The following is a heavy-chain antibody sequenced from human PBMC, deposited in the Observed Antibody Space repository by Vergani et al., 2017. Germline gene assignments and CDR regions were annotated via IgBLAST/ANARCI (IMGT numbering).Heavy chain of an antibody. Sequence: EVQLVQSGAEVKKPGATMQISCKVSGYTFTDHYMHWVKQAPGKGLEWMGLVDPEDGETIYAEKFKGRVTIAADTSTDTAHLELSSLRSENTAVYYCATPQTVTTGGMEVWGQGTTVIGSS. D-gene: IGHD4-17*01. CDR3: ATPQTVTTGGMEV. CDR2: VDPEDGET. V-gene: IGHV1-69-2*01. J-gene: IGHJ6*02. CDR1: GYTFTDHY.